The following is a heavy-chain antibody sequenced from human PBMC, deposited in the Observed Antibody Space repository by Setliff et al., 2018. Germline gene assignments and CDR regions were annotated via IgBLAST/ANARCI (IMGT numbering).Heavy chain of an antibody. D-gene: IGHD3-10*01. Sequence: PSETLSLTCAVSGYSISSGYNWGWIRQPPGKGLEWIGSIYYRGSTSYNSSLKSRVSISVDTSKNQFSLNLNAVTAADTAVYYCARDKGDYFGSGSSHWGQGTLVTVSS. CDR3: ARDKGDYFGSGSSH. J-gene: IGHJ1*01. CDR2: IYYRGST. V-gene: IGHV4-38-2*02. CDR1: GYSISSGYN.